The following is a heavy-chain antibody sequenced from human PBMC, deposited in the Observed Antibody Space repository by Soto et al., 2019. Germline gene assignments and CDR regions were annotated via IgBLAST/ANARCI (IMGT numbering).Heavy chain of an antibody. Sequence: SETLSLTCAVSGYSISSGYYWGWIRQPPGKGLEWIGSIYHSGSTYYNPSLKSRVTISVDTSKNQFSLKLSSVTAADTAVYYCASSVIAVAGPDVWGQGTTVTVSS. CDR3: ASSVIAVAGPDV. CDR2: IYHSGST. D-gene: IGHD6-19*01. V-gene: IGHV4-38-2*01. CDR1: GYSISSGYY. J-gene: IGHJ6*02.